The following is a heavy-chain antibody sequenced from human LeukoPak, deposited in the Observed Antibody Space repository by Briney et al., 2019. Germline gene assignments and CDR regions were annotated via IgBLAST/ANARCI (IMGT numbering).Heavy chain of an antibody. J-gene: IGHJ3*02. Sequence: SETLSLTCTVSGGSISSYYWSWIRQPPGKGLEWIGYIYYSESTNYNPSLKSRVTISVDTSKNQFSLKLSSVTAADTAVYYCARTHCSSTSCYEMGAFDIWGQGTMVTVSS. V-gene: IGHV4-59*01. CDR3: ARTHCSSTSCYEMGAFDI. D-gene: IGHD2-2*01. CDR2: IYYSEST. CDR1: GGSISSYY.